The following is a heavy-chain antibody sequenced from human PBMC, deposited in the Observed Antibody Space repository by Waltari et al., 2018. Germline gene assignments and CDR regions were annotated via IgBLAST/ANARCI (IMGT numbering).Heavy chain of an antibody. Sequence: QVQLQESGPGLVKPSETLSLTCAVSGYSISSGYYWGWIRQPPGKGLEWIGSIYNSGSTYYNPSLKSRVTISVDTSKNQFSLKLSSVTAADTAVYYCARHMVNGYDPYYFDYWGQGTLVTVSS. V-gene: IGHV4-38-2*01. CDR1: GYSISSGYY. D-gene: IGHD5-12*01. CDR2: IYNSGST. CDR3: ARHMVNGYDPYYFDY. J-gene: IGHJ4*02.